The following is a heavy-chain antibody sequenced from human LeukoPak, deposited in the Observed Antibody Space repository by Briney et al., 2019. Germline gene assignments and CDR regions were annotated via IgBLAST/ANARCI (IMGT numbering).Heavy chain of an antibody. CDR3: ARAFRYSTSSRTFDY. CDR1: GFPFDDYG. Sequence: PGGSLRLSCAASGFPFDDYGMSWVRQAPGKGLGWVSDITWSGGSTGYADSVKGRFTISRDSARDSLYLQMNSLRAEDTALYYCARAFRYSTSSRTFDYWGQGTLVTVSS. V-gene: IGHV3-20*04. CDR2: ITWSGGST. D-gene: IGHD6-6*01. J-gene: IGHJ4*02.